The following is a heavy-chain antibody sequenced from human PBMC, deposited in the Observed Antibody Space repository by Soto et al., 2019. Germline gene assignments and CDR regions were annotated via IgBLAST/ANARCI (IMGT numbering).Heavy chain of an antibody. Sequence: QVQVVESGGGVAQPGRSLRLSCTVSGFIFNNYGMHWVRQAPGKGLEWVAGISEDGSNKYYADSVKGRFTISRDNSKNTLYVQMNSQRAEDTAVYYCTIGCGRGFDMCGSWGQGTLVTVSS. CDR2: ISEDGSNK. CDR3: TIGCGRGFDMCGS. V-gene: IGHV3-30*03. CDR1: GFIFNNYG. D-gene: IGHD5-12*01. J-gene: IGHJ4*02.